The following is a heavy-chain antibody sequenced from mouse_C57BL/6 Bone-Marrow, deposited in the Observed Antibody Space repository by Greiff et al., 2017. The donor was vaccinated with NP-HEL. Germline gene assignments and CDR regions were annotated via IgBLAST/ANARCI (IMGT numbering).Heavy chain of an antibody. J-gene: IGHJ1*03. CDR2: IHPRSGNT. D-gene: IGHD1-1*01. Sequence: QVQLQQSGAELARPGASVKLSCKASGYTFTSYGISWVKQRTGQGLEWIGEIHPRSGNTYYNEKFKGKATLTADKSSSTAYMELRSLTSEDSAVYFCAPHYYGSSHWYFDVWGTGTTVTVSS. CDR3: APHYYGSSHWYFDV. CDR1: GYTFTSYG. V-gene: IGHV1-81*01.